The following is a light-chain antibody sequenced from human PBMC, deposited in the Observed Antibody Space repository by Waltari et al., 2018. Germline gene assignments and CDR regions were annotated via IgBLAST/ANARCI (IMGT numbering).Light chain of an antibody. J-gene: IGLJ1*01. CDR2: DDS. CDR3: QVWDNSSDHYV. V-gene: IGLV3-21*02. CDR1: NIGSLS. Sequence: SYVLTQPPSVSVAPGQTARITCGGDNIGSLSVHWYQQKPGQAPVLVVYDDSDRPSGIPGRFSGSISGYTATLTISRVEAGDEADYYCQVWDNSSDHYVFGTGTKVTVL.